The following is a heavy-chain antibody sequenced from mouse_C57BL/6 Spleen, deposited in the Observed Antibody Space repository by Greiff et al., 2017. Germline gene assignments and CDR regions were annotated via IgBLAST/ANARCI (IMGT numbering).Heavy chain of an antibody. D-gene: IGHD2-3*01. Sequence: EVQGVESGGGLVKPGGSLKLSCAASGFTFSDYGMHWVRQAPEKGLEWVAYISSGSSTIYYADTVKGRFTISRDNAKNTLFLQMTSLRAEDPAMDYWARKIYDGYSWYFDGWGTGTTVTVSS. CDR3: ARKIYDGYSWYFDG. CDR2: ISSGSSTI. V-gene: IGHV5-17*01. J-gene: IGHJ1*03. CDR1: GFTFSDYG.